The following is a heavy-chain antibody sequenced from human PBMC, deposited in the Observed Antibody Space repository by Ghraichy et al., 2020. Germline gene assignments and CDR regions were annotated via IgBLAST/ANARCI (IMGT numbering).Heavy chain of an antibody. Sequence: SVKVSCKASGYTFTGYYMHWVRQAPGQGLEWMGWINPNSGGTNYAQKFQGRVTMTRDTSISTAYMELSRLRSDDTAVYYCARTADIVVVVAATHPNLYWYFDLWGRGTLVTVSS. CDR2: INPNSGGT. CDR1: GYTFTGYY. V-gene: IGHV1-2*02. D-gene: IGHD2-15*01. CDR3: ARTADIVVVVAATHPNLYWYFDL. J-gene: IGHJ2*01.